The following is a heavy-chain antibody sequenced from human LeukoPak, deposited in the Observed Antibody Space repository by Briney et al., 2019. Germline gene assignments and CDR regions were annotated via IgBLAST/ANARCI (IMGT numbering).Heavy chain of an antibody. CDR3: ARDGSLPYDAFDI. Sequence: GGSLRLSCAASGFTVSSNYMSWVRQTPGKGLEWVSSISSSSSYIYYADSVKGRFTISRDNAKNSLYLQMNSLRAEDTAVYYCARDGSLPYDAFDIWGQGTMVTVSS. J-gene: IGHJ3*02. CDR1: GFTVSSNY. CDR2: ISSSSSYI. V-gene: IGHV3-21*01.